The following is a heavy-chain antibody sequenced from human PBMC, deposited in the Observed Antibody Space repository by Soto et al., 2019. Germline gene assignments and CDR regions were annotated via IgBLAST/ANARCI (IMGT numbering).Heavy chain of an antibody. D-gene: IGHD2-2*01. Sequence: GGSLRLSCAASGFTFSSYDMHWVRQATGKGLEWVSAIGTAGDTYYPGSVKGRFTISRDNAKNSLYLQMNSLRAGDTAVYYCARGGSKDKASFDYWGQGTLVTVSS. J-gene: IGHJ4*02. CDR2: IGTAGDT. V-gene: IGHV3-13*01. CDR3: ARGGSKDKASFDY. CDR1: GFTFSSYD.